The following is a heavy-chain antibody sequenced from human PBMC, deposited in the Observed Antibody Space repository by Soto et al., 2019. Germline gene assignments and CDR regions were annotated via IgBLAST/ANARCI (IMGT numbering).Heavy chain of an antibody. CDR3: AKDIRFDP. CDR1: GFPFSFYA. CDR2: ISGSGGST. V-gene: IGHV3-23*01. J-gene: IGHJ5*02. Sequence: LRLSCAASGFPFSFYAMCWVRQAPGKGLEWVSAISGSGGSTYYADSVKGRFTISRDNSKNTLYLQMNSLRAEDTAVYYRAKDIRFDPWGQGTLVTVSS.